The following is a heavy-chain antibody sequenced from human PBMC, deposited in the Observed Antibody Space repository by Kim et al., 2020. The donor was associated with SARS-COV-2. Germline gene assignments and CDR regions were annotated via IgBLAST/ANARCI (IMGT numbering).Heavy chain of an antibody. CDR1: GFTFTSSA. J-gene: IGHJ6*03. D-gene: IGHD3-3*01. CDR2: IVVGSGNT. V-gene: IGHV1-58*02. Sequence: SVKVSCKASGFTFTSSAMQWVRQARGQRLEWIGWIVVGSGNTNYAQKFQERVTITRDMSTSTAYMELSSLRSEDTAVYYCAADSRRNYDFWSGPQGLYYYYYMDGWGKGTTVTVSS. CDR3: AADSRRNYDFWSGPQGLYYYYYMDG.